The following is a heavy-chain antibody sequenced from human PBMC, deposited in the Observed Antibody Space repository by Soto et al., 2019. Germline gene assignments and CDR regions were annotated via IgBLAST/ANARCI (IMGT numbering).Heavy chain of an antibody. CDR1: GFTFDDYG. CDR3: VRDIGNSVGPTAFDI. D-gene: IGHD1-1*01. V-gene: IGHV3-20*01. Sequence: PGGSLRLSCAASGFTFDDYGMSWVRQAPGKGLEWVSGINWNGGSTGYADSVKGRFTISRDNAKNSLYLQMNSLRAEDTALYHCVRDIGNSVGPTAFDIWGQGTMVTVSS. CDR2: INWNGGST. J-gene: IGHJ3*02.